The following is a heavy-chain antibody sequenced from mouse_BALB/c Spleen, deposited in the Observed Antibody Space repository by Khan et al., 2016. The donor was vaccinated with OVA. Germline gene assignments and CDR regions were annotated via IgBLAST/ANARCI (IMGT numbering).Heavy chain of an antibody. Sequence: QIQLVQSGPELKKPGETVKISCKASGYTFTNYGMNWVKQAQGKGLKWMGWINTYTGEPTYTDDFKGRFAFSLETSASTAYLQINNLKNEDMATXFCARGASYWYFDVWGAGTTVTVSS. CDR1: GYTFTNYG. CDR2: INTYTGEP. J-gene: IGHJ1*01. CDR3: ARGASYWYFDV. V-gene: IGHV9-1*02.